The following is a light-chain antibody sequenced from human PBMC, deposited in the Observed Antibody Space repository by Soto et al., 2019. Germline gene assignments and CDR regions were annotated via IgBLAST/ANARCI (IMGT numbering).Light chain of an antibody. Sequence: EIVLTQSPATLSLSPGERATLSCRASQSVSGYLAWYQQNPGQAPRLLIYGASSRATGIPDRFSGSGSGTEFTLTISSLQSEDFAVYYCQQYNNWPPYTFGQGTRLEI. CDR2: GAS. J-gene: IGKJ5*01. V-gene: IGKV3D-15*01. CDR3: QQYNNWPPYT. CDR1: QSVSGY.